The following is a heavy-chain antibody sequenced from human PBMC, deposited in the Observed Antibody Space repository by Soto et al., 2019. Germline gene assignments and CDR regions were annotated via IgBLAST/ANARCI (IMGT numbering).Heavy chain of an antibody. J-gene: IGHJ4*02. CDR3: AKASGASYPESRVFDF. D-gene: IGHD1-26*01. CDR1: GFTFSSYA. CDR2: ITDSGGDT. V-gene: IGHV3-23*01. Sequence: PGGSLRLSCAASGFTFSSYAMTWVRQAPGEGLEWVSVITDSGGDTLHADSVKGRFTISRDNSKNMLFLQMNSLRAEDTAIYYCAKASGASYPESRVFDFWGQGTRVTVSS.